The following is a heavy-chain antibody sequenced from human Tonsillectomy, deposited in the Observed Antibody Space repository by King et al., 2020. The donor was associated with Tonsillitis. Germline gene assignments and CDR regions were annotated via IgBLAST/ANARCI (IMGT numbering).Heavy chain of an antibody. J-gene: IGHJ2*01. CDR2: IIPIFGTA. CDR3: ARVEFRLGHLHWYFDL. Sequence: QLVQSGAEVKKPGSSVKVSCKASGGTFSSYAISWVRQAPGQGLEWMGGIIPIFGTANYAQTFQGRVTITADESTSTAYMELSSLRSEDTAVYYCARVEFRLGHLHWYFDLWGRGTLVTVSS. V-gene: IGHV1-69*01. CDR1: GGTFSSYA. D-gene: IGHD3-9*01.